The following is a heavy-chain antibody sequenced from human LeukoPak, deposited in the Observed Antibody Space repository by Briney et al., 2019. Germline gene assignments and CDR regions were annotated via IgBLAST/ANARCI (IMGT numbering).Heavy chain of an antibody. D-gene: IGHD3-3*01. CDR3: ARGPVLRFLEWLLLLDY. Sequence: SETLSLTCTVSGGSISSSSYYWGWIRQPPGKGLEWIGSIYYSGSTYYNPSLKSRVTISVDTSKNQFSLKLSSVTAADTAVYYCARGPVLRFLEWLLLLDYWGQGTLVTVSS. CDR2: IYYSGST. J-gene: IGHJ4*02. CDR1: GGSISSSSYY. V-gene: IGHV4-39*01.